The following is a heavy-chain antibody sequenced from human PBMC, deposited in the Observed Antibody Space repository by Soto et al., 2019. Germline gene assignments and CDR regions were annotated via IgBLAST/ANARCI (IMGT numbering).Heavy chain of an antibody. J-gene: IGHJ3*02. CDR1: GGSFSTYY. V-gene: IGHV4-34*01. Sequence: SETLSLTCVVSGGSFSTYYYNWIRQSPGKGLEWIGEINHSGSNNYSPSLKSRVTMSLDTSKNQFSLKLTPVTAADTAVYYCARGGSNDWQVAFDIWGQGTMVTVS. CDR2: INHSGSN. CDR3: ARGGSNDWQVAFDI. D-gene: IGHD3-9*01.